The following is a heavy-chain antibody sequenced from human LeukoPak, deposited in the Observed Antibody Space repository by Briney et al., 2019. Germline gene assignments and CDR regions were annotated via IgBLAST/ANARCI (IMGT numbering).Heavy chain of an antibody. Sequence: SETLSLTCTVSGGSISSGGYYWSWIRQHPGKGLEWIGYIYYSGSTYYNPSLKSRVTISVDTCKNQFSLKLSSVTAADTAVYYCARRRGNHFFDYWGQGILVTVSS. V-gene: IGHV4-31*03. CDR2: IYYSGST. CDR3: ARRRGNHFFDY. J-gene: IGHJ4*02. CDR1: GGSISSGGYY.